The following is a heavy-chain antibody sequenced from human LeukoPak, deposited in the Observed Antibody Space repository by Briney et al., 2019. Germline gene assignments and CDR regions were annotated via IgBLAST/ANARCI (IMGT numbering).Heavy chain of an antibody. CDR1: GYTLTELS. V-gene: IGHV1-24*01. J-gene: IGHJ3*02. CDR2: FDPEDGET. Sequence: GASVKVSCKVSGYTLTELSMHWVPRAPGKGREWMGGFDPEDGETIYAQKFQGRVTMTEDTSTDTAYMELSSLRSEDTAVYYCATGVVPLRGDAFDIWGQGTMVTVSS. CDR3: ATGVVPLRGDAFDI.